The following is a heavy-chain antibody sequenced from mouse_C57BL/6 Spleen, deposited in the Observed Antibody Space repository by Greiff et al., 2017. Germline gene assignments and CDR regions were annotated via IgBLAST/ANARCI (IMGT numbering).Heavy chain of an antibody. CDR3: ARPYGSSYYAMDY. V-gene: IGHV1-69*01. D-gene: IGHD1-1*01. CDR2: IDPSDSYT. CDR1: GYTFTSYW. J-gene: IGHJ4*01. Sequence: QVQLQQPGAELVMPGASVKLSCKASGYTFTSYWLHWVKQRPGQGLAWIGEIDPSDSYTNYNQKFKGKSTLTVDKSSSTAYMQLSSLTSEDSAVYYCARPYGSSYYAMDYWGQGTSVTVSS.